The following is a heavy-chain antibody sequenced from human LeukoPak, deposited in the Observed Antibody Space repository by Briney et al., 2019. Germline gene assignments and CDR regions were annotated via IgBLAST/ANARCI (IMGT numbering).Heavy chain of an antibody. D-gene: IGHD2-2*02. V-gene: IGHV4-4*07. CDR3: ARGTYCSSTSCYRAFDY. CDR2: IYTSGST. J-gene: IGHJ4*02. Sequence: SETLSLTCTVSGGSISSYYWSWIRQPAGKGLEWIGRIYTSGSTNYNPSLKSRVTMSVDTSKNQFSLKLSSVTAADTAVYYCARGTYCSSTSCYRAFDYWGQGTPVTVSS. CDR1: GGSISSYY.